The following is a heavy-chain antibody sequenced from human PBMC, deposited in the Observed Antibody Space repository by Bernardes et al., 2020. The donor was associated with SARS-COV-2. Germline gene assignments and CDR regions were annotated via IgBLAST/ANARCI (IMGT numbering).Heavy chain of an antibody. CDR3: ARDSPFGDYGGGLDY. CDR2: IWYDGSNK. Sequence: GGSLRLSCAASGFTFSSYGMHWVRQAPGKGLEWVAVIWYDGSNKYYADSVKGRFTISRDNSKNTLYLQMNSLRAEDTAVYYCARDSPFGDYGGGLDYWGQGTLVTVSS. J-gene: IGHJ4*02. D-gene: IGHD4-17*01. CDR1: GFTFSSYG. V-gene: IGHV3-33*01.